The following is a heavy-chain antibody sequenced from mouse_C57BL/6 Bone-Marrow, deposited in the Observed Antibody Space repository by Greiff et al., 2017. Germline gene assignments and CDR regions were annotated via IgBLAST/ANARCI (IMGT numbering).Heavy chain of an antibody. CDR3: ARKDASSGCCLNLELDV. Sequence: EVLLVESGAGLVKPGGSLKLSCAASGFTISDYGMHWVRQAPEKGLEWVAYISSGSGIIYYAHTVKGRFTISRDTAKNTLFLQMTSLRSEDTAMYYCARKDASSGCCLNLELDVWGTGTTVTVSS. V-gene: IGHV5-17*01. D-gene: IGHD6-1*01. CDR1: GFTISDYG. CDR2: ISSGSGII. J-gene: IGHJ1*03.